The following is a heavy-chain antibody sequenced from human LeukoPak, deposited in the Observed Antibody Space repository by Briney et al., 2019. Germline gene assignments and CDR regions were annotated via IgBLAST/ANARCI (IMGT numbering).Heavy chain of an antibody. CDR2: ISGSGSVI. J-gene: IGHJ4*02. Sequence: GGSLRSSCEASGLTFGTFSMNWVRKAQGKGLECLSYISGSGSVIYNADSVEGRFTISRDNAKNSLYLHMNSLRDEDTAVYYCARRHGSSWADFDYWGQGTLVTVSS. D-gene: IGHD6-13*01. CDR1: GLTFGTFS. V-gene: IGHV3-48*02. CDR3: ARRHGSSWADFDY.